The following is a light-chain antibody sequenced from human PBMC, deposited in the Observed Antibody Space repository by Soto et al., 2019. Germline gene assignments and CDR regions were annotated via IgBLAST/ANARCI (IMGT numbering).Light chain of an antibody. V-gene: IGKV3-20*01. CDR3: QEYGSSPYT. CDR1: QSVSSSY. J-gene: IGKJ2*01. Sequence: EIVLTQSPGTLSLSPGERATLSCSASQSVSSSYLAGYQQKPGQAPRLLIYDASSRATGIPDRFSGSGSGTDFTLTISRLEPEDLAVYFCQEYGSSPYTFGQGTKLEIK. CDR2: DAS.